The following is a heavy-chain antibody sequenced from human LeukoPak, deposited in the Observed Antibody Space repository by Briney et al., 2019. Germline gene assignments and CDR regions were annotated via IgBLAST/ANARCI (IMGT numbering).Heavy chain of an antibody. D-gene: IGHD3-10*01. CDR2: IIPIFGTA. Sequence: ASVKVSCKASGGTFISYAISWVRQAPGQGLEWMGGIIPIFGTANYAQKFQGRVTITADESTSTAYMELSSLRSEDTAVYYCAREAMVRGEVFFDYWGQGTLVTVSS. J-gene: IGHJ4*02. CDR1: GGTFISYA. V-gene: IGHV1-69*13. CDR3: AREAMVRGEVFFDY.